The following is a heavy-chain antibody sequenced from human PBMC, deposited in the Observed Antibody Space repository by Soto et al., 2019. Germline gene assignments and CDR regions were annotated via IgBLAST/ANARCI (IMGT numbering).Heavy chain of an antibody. CDR3: ARVKRSTSRLDP. CDR2: VYYSGST. J-gene: IGHJ5*02. CDR1: GDSVSSGAYY. Sequence: SETLSLTCSVSGDSVSSGAYYWSWIRQPPGKGLEWIDYVYYSGSTSYNPSLETGVTISVDTSKNQFSLKLTSVTPADTAIYYCARVKRSTSRLDPWGQGTLVTVPQ. D-gene: IGHD1-26*01. V-gene: IGHV4-61*08.